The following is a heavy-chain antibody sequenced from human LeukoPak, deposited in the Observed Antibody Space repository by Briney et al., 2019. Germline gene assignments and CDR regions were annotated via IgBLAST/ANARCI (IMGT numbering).Heavy chain of an antibody. CDR3: ARGARSGLRYFDWLFDPFDY. J-gene: IGHJ4*02. V-gene: IGHV4-34*01. Sequence: PSGTLSLTCAVYGGSFSGYYWSWIRQPPGKGLEWIGEINHSGSTNYNPSLKSRVTISVDTSKNQFSLKLSSVTAADTAVYYCARGARSGLRYFDWLFDPFDYWGQGTLVTVSS. D-gene: IGHD3-9*01. CDR1: GGSFSGYY. CDR2: INHSGST.